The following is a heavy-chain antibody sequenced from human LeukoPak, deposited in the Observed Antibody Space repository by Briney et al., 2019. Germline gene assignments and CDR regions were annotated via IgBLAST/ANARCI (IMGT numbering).Heavy chain of an antibody. CDR3: ATSGYYLWGWFDP. Sequence: PGGSLRLSCAASGFTVSSNYMSWVRQAPGKGLEWVAVISYDGSNKYYADSVKGRFTISRDNSKNTLYLQMNSLRAEDTAVYYCATSGYYLWGWFDPWGQGTLVTVSS. D-gene: IGHD3-22*01. CDR1: GFTVSSNY. V-gene: IGHV3-30-3*01. J-gene: IGHJ5*02. CDR2: ISYDGSNK.